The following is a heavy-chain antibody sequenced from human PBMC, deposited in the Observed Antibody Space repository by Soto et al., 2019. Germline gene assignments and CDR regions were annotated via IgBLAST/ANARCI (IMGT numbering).Heavy chain of an antibody. CDR3: ARDQNWNYESDAFDI. CDR2: IYHSGST. D-gene: IGHD1-7*01. J-gene: IGHJ3*02. CDR1: GYSISSGYY. V-gene: IGHV4-38-2*02. Sequence: SETLSLTCTVSGYSISSGYYWGWIRQPPGKGLEWIGSIYHSGSTYYNPSLKSRVTISVDTSKNQFSLKRSSVTAADTAVYYCARDQNWNYESDAFDIWGQGTMVTVAS.